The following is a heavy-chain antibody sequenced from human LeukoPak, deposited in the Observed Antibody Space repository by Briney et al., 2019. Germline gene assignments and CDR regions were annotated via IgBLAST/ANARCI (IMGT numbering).Heavy chain of an antibody. V-gene: IGHV1-69*13. J-gene: IGHJ5*02. CDR3: ARDLVMVRGVIIGWNWFDP. D-gene: IGHD3-10*01. CDR1: GGTLNSYV. CDR2: IIPIFGTA. Sequence: ASVKVSCKASGGTLNSYVISWVRQAPGQGLEWMGGIIPIFGTANYAQKFQGRVTITADESTSTAYMELSSLRSEDTAVYYCARDLVMVRGVIIGWNWFDPWGQGTLVTVSS.